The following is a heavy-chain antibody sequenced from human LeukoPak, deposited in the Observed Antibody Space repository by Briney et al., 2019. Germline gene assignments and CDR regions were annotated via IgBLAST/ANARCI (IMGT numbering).Heavy chain of an antibody. CDR2: INPNSGGT. CDR3: ARERGQGYQLLGDWFGP. D-gene: IGHD2-2*01. Sequence: ASVKVSCKASGYTFTGYYMHWVRQAPGQGLEWMGWINPNSGGTNYAQKFQGRVTMTRDTSISTAYMELSRLRSDDTAVYYCARERGQGYQLLGDWFGPWGQGTLVTVSS. J-gene: IGHJ5*02. V-gene: IGHV1-2*02. CDR1: GYTFTGYY.